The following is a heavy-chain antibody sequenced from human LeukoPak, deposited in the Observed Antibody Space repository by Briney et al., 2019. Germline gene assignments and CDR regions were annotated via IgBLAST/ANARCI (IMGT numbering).Heavy chain of an antibody. Sequence: SQTLSLTCAVSGGSTSSGNFFWNWIRQPPGKGLEWIGYMYHSGSTYYNPSLKSRVTISIDGSKDQFSLKLSSVTAADTAMYFCASSLDRPPYYFDYWGQGTLVTVSS. J-gene: IGHJ4*02. CDR3: ASSLDRPPYYFDY. CDR2: MYHSGST. D-gene: IGHD1-1*01. V-gene: IGHV4-30-2*01. CDR1: GGSTSSGNFF.